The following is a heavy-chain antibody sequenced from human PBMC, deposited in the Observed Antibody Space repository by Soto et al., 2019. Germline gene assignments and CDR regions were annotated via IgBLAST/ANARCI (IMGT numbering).Heavy chain of an antibody. CDR1: GYTFTSYD. Sequence: QVQLVQSGAEVKKPGASVKVSCKASGYTFTSYDINWVRQATGLVLEWMGWMTPNSGNTVYAQKFQGRVTMTRNTSLSTSYMDLSRWRSEDTAVYYCARCPDGYYYDGMEVWGQGNTVTVSS. J-gene: IGHJ6*02. CDR3: ARCPDGYYYDGMEV. V-gene: IGHV1-8*01. CDR2: MTPNSGNT.